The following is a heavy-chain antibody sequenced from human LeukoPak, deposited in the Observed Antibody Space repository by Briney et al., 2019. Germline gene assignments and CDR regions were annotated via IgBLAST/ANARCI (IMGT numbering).Heavy chain of an antibody. CDR1: GDSVSSNSAA. D-gene: IGHD1-1*01. Sequence: SQTLSLTCAISGDSVSSNSAAWNWIRQSPSRGLEWLGRTYYRSKWYTYYAVSVKSRISINRDTSKDQISLQLNSVTPEDTAVYYCARSTGPIDYWGQGTLVTVSS. CDR2: TYYRSKWYT. J-gene: IGHJ4*02. CDR3: ARSTGPIDY. V-gene: IGHV6-1*01.